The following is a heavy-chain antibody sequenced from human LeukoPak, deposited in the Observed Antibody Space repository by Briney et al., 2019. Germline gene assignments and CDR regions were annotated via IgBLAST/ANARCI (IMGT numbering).Heavy chain of an antibody. V-gene: IGHV3-20*04. CDR2: INWNGGTT. D-gene: IGHD1-1*01. J-gene: IGHJ4*02. CDR3: ARGAGNVAFDS. Sequence: GGSLRLSCAASGFTFDDYGMTWVRQVPGKGLEWVSGINWNGGTTGYVDSVKGRFTIYRDNAKNSLYLQMNSLRAEDTALYYCARGAGNVAFDSWGQGTLVTVSS. CDR1: GFTFDDYG.